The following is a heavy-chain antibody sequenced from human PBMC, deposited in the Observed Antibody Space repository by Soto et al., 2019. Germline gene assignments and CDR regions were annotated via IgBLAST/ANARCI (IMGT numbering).Heavy chain of an antibody. Sequence: SETLSLTCTVSGGSISSYYWSWIRQPPGKGLEWIGYIYYSGSTNYNPSLKSRVTISVDTSKNQFSLKLSSVTAADTAVYYCARQMSSRRILDAFDIWGQGTMVTVSS. D-gene: IGHD6-13*01. V-gene: IGHV4-59*08. CDR2: IYYSGST. CDR1: GGSISSYY. CDR3: ARQMSSRRILDAFDI. J-gene: IGHJ3*02.